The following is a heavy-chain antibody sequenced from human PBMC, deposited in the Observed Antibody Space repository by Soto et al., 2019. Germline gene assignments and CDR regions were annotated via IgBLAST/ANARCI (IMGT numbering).Heavy chain of an antibody. Sequence: ASVKVFCKASGYTFTSYGISWVRQAPGQGLEWMGWISAYNGNTNYAQKLQGRVTMTTDTSTSTAYMELRSLRSDDTAVYYCAGDRFPSFAYYYYGMDVWGQGTTVTVSS. D-gene: IGHD2-21*01. CDR3: AGDRFPSFAYYYYGMDV. CDR1: GYTFTSYG. CDR2: ISAYNGNT. J-gene: IGHJ6*02. V-gene: IGHV1-18*04.